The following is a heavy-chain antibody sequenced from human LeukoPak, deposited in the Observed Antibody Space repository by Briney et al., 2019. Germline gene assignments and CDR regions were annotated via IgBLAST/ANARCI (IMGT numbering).Heavy chain of an antibody. CDR2: VSSSSTNK. CDR1: GSTFSSYA. D-gene: IGHD6-13*01. CDR3: ARDKRAAADPFDY. Sequence: GGSLRLSCAASGSTFSSYAMNWVRQAPGKGLEWVSSVSSSSTNKFYADSVKGRFTISRDDAKNSLYLQMNSLRVEDTAVYYCARDKRAAADPFDYWGQGTLVTVSS. V-gene: IGHV3-21*01. J-gene: IGHJ4*02.